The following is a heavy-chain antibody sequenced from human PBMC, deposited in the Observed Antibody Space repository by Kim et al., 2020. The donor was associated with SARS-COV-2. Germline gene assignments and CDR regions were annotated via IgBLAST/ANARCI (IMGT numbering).Heavy chain of an antibody. CDR2: IYYSGST. D-gene: IGHD1-26*01. Sequence: SETLSLTCTVYGGSISSYYWSWIRQPPGKGLEWIGYIYYSGSTNYNPSLKSRVTISVDTSKNQFSLKLSSVTAADTAVYYCARHQSGIVGATGFDYWGQGTLVTVSS. CDR1: GGSISSYY. CDR3: ARHQSGIVGATGFDY. V-gene: IGHV4-59*08. J-gene: IGHJ4*02.